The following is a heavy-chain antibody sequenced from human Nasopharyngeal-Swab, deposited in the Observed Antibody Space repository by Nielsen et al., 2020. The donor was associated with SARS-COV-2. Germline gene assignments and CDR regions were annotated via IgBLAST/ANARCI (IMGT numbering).Heavy chain of an antibody. CDR1: GFTFSSYG. J-gene: IGHJ4*02. V-gene: IGHV3-33*06. CDR2: IWYDGSNK. D-gene: IGHD3-22*01. CDR3: AKVGSGYDNDY. Sequence: GESLKISCAASGFTFSSYGMHWVRQAPGKGLEWVAVIWYDGSNKYYADSVKGRFTISRDNSKNTLYLQMNSLRAEDTAVYYCAKVGSGYDNDYWGQGTLVTVSS.